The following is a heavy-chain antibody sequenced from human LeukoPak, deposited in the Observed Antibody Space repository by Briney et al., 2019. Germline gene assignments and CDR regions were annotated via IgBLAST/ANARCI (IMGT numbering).Heavy chain of an antibody. V-gene: IGHV4-34*01. Sequence: SETLSFTCAVYGGSFSGYYWSWIRQPPGKGLEWIGEINHSGSTNYNPSLKSRVTISVGTSKNQFSLKLSSVTAADTAVYYCASGPDFWSGYFLRGENYYFDYWGQGTLVTVSS. CDR3: ASGPDFWSGYFLRGENYYFDY. CDR1: GGSFSGYY. CDR2: INHSGST. D-gene: IGHD3-3*01. J-gene: IGHJ4*02.